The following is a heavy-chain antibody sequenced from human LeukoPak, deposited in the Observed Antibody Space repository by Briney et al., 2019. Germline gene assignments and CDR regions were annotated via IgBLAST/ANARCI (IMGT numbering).Heavy chain of an antibody. CDR2: ISSSSSTI. Sequence: GGSLRLSCAASGFTFSSYSMNWVRQAPGKGLEWVSYISSSSSTIYYADSVKGRFTISRDNAKNSLYLQMNSLRAEDTAVYYCAREQYCSGGSCYPWWFDPWGQGTLVTVSS. J-gene: IGHJ5*02. CDR3: AREQYCSGGSCYPWWFDP. CDR1: GFTFSSYS. V-gene: IGHV3-48*04. D-gene: IGHD2-15*01.